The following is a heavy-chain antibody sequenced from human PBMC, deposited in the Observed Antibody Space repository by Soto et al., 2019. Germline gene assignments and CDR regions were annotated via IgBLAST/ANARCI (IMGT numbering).Heavy chain of an antibody. Sequence: LSLTCTVSGGSISSSDYSWSWIRQPPGTGLEWIGYIYYSGSTFYNPSLKSRVTISVDTSKNQFSLKLTSVTAADTAVYYCARGRRVTTGLTNSFDPWGQGTLVTVSS. J-gene: IGHJ5*02. V-gene: IGHV4-30-4*01. CDR1: GGSISSSDYS. CDR3: ARGRRVTTGLTNSFDP. D-gene: IGHD1-1*01. CDR2: IYYSGST.